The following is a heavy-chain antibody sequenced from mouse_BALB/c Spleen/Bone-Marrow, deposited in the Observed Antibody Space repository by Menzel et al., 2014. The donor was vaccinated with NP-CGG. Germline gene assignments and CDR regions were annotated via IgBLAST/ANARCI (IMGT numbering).Heavy chain of an antibody. CDR2: IRNKANGYTT. CDR3: ARDYGNYVRFAY. Sequence: VQLKESGGGLVQPGGSLRLSCATSGFTFTDYYMSWVRQPPGMALEWLGFIRNKANGYTTEYSASVKGRFTISRDNSQSILYLQMNTLRAEDSATYYCARDYGNYVRFAYWGQGTLVTVSA. CDR1: GFTFTDYY. V-gene: IGHV7-3*02. D-gene: IGHD2-1*01. J-gene: IGHJ3*01.